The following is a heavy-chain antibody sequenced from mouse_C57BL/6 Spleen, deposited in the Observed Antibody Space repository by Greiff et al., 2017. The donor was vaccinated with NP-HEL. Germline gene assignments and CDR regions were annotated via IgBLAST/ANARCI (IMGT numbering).Heavy chain of an antibody. CDR1: GYTFTSYW. CDR2: IDPSDSYT. V-gene: IGHV1-50*01. CDR3: SRYYGSIYLDY. J-gene: IGHJ2*01. Sequence: QVQLQQPGAELVKPGASVKLSCKASGYTFTSYWMQWVKQRPGQGLEWIGEIDPSDSYTNYNQKFKGKATLTVDTSSSTAYMQLSSLTSEDYAVYYCSRYYGSIYLDYWGQGTTLTVSS. D-gene: IGHD1-1*01.